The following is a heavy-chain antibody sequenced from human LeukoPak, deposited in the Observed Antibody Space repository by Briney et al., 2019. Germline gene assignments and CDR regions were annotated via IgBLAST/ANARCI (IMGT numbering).Heavy chain of an antibody. CDR3: ARDEDYVWGSYHQNFDY. J-gene: IGHJ4*02. D-gene: IGHD3-16*02. V-gene: IGHV3-33*08. Sequence: PGGSLRLSCAASGFTFSSYGMHWVRQAPGKGLEWVAVIWYDGSNKYYADSVKGRFTISRDNSKNTLYLQMNSLRAEDTAVYYCARDEDYVWGSYHQNFDYWGQGTLVTVSS. CDR2: IWYDGSNK. CDR1: GFTFSSYG.